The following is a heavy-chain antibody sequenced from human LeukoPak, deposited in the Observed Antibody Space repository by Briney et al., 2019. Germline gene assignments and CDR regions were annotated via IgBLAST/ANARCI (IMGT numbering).Heavy chain of an antibody. V-gene: IGHV3-49*04. Sequence: GGSLRLSCTASGFTFGEYAMSWVRQAPGKGLEWVGFIRSKAYGGTTEYAASVKGRFTISRDDSKSIAYLQMNSLKTEDTAVYYCTRVPWGRLVISDYWGQGTLVTVSS. CDR3: TRVPWGRLVISDY. D-gene: IGHD3-9*01. CDR1: GFTFGEYA. J-gene: IGHJ4*02. CDR2: IRSKAYGGTT.